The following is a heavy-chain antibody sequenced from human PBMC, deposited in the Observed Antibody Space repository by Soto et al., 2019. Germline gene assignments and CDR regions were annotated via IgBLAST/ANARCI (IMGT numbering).Heavy chain of an antibody. CDR3: ARAQQWQVPDFDY. CDR2: ISSSSSTI. J-gene: IGHJ4*02. CDR1: GFTFSSYS. D-gene: IGHD6-19*01. V-gene: IGHV3-48*02. Sequence: VQLVESGGGLVQPGGSLRQSCAASGFTFSSYSMNWVRQAPGKGMEWVSYISSSSSTIYYADSIKGLFTISRDNSKNSLYLQMNSLRDEDTAVYYCARAQQWQVPDFDYWGQGTLVTVSS.